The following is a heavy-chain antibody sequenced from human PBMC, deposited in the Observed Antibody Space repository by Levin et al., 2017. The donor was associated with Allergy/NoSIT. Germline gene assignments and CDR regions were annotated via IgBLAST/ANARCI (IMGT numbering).Heavy chain of an antibody. D-gene: IGHD3-10*01. J-gene: IGHJ4*02. CDR3: ARSVGSYYSSSFDY. V-gene: IGHV3-9*01. Sequence: SCAASGFTFDDYAMHWVRQAPGKGLEWVSGISWNSGNMGYADSVKGRFTISRDNAKNSLYLQMNSLRVEDTALYYCARSVGSYYSSSFDYWGQGTLVTVSS. CDR1: GFTFDDYA. CDR2: ISWNSGNM.